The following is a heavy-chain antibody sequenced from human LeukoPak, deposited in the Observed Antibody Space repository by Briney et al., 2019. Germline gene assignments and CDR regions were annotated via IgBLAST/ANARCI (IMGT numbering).Heavy chain of an antibody. CDR1: GYTFTGYY. J-gene: IGHJ6*03. CDR3: AGLGKSSGYYPGLDYYYMDV. V-gene: IGHV1-2*06. CDR2: INPNSGGT. D-gene: IGHD3-22*01. Sequence: ASVKVSCKASGYTFTGYYMHWVRQAPGQGLEWMGRINPNSGGTNYAQKFQGRVTMTRDTSISTAYVELSRLRSDDTAVYYCAGLGKSSGYYPGLDYYYMDVWGKGTTVTVSS.